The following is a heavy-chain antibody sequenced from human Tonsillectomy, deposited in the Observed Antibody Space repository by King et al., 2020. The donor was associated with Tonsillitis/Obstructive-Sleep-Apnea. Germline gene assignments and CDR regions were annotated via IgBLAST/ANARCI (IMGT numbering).Heavy chain of an antibody. J-gene: IGHJ4*02. Sequence: QLQESGPGLVKPSETLSLTCTVSGGSISSSNYYWGWIRQPPGKGLEWIGSIYYSGSTYYNPSLKSRVTISVDTSKNQFSLKLSSVTAADTAVYYCARTIAVAGTGFDYWGQGTLVTVSS. D-gene: IGHD6-19*01. CDR1: GGSISSSNYY. V-gene: IGHV4-39*01. CDR3: ARTIAVAGTGFDY. CDR2: IYYSGST.